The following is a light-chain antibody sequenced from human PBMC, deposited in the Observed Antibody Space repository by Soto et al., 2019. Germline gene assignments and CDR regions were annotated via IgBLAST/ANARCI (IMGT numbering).Light chain of an antibody. V-gene: IGKV3-20*01. J-gene: IGKJ1*01. CDR3: QQYGGSPRT. CDR2: GAS. Sequence: EIVMTQSPATLSVSPGESATLSCRASQSVSSDLAWYQQKPGQAPRLLIHGASNRATGIPDRFSGSGSGTDFTLTISRLEPEDFAVYYCQQYGGSPRTFGQGTKVEVK. CDR1: QSVSSD.